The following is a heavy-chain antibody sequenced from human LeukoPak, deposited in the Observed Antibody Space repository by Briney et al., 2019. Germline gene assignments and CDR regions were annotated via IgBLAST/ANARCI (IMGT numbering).Heavy chain of an antibody. CDR3: ARVYSNTWSGSYFDY. J-gene: IGHJ4*02. CDR1: GFTFSSFS. CDR2: TGNKAYSYTT. Sequence: GGSLRLSCAAPGFTFSSFSMNWVRQAPGKGLGWVGRTGNKAYSYTTEYAASVKGRFTISRDDSKNSLYLQMNSLKAEDTAVYYCARVYSNTWSGSYFDYWGQGNLVTVSS. D-gene: IGHD6-13*01. V-gene: IGHV3-72*01.